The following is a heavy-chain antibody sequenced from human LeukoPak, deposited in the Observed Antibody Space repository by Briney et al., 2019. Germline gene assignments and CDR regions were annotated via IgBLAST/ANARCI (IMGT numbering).Heavy chain of an antibody. Sequence: GGSLRLSCAASGFTFSSYAMRWVRQAPGKGLEWVAVISYDGSNKYYADSVKGRFTISRDNSKNTLYLQMNSLRAEDTAVYYCARAYTADNWFDPWGQGTLVTVSS. CDR2: ISYDGSNK. CDR1: GFTFSSYA. J-gene: IGHJ5*02. D-gene: IGHD5-18*01. CDR3: ARAYTADNWFDP. V-gene: IGHV3-30*01.